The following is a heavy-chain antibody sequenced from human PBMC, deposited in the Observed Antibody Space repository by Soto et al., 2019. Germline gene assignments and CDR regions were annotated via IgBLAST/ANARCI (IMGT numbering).Heavy chain of an antibody. J-gene: IGHJ3*02. Sequence: PGGSLRLSCAASGFTFSSYAIHFFRHSPGKGLEWVAVISYDGSNKYYADSVKGRFTISRDNSKNTLYLQMNSLRAEDTAVYYCARESQSEGDAFDIWGQGTMVTVSS. CDR2: ISYDGSNK. CDR3: ARESQSEGDAFDI. CDR1: GFTFSSYA. V-gene: IGHV3-30-3*01. D-gene: IGHD4-4*01.